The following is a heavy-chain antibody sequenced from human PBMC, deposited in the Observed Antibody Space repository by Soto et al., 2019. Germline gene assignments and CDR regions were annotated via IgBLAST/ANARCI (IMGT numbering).Heavy chain of an antibody. CDR2: PSDST. CDR1: GGSMRGQH. D-gene: IGHD3-16*01. Sequence: QVQLQESGPGLVKPSETLSLTCTVSGGSMRGQHWSWIRQPPGQGLVWIGHPSDSTNYTPSLTLRITLSTDTSKSQFSLQLSSVTAADPAVYYFATYTVGEGGRGYWGQGALVTVSS. V-gene: IGHV4-4*08. CDR3: ATYTVGEGGRGY. J-gene: IGHJ4*02.